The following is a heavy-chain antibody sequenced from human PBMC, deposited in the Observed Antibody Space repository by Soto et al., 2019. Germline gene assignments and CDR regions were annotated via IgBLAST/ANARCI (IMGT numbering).Heavy chain of an antibody. D-gene: IGHD3-3*01. V-gene: IGHV1-46*01. CDR2: INPSGGST. CDR3: AGDSEGTFSIVGNYYYYGMDV. CDR1: GYTFTSYY. Sequence: ASVKVSCKASGYTFTSYYMHWVRQAPGQGLEWMGIINPSGGSTSYAQKFQGRVTMTRDTSTSTVYMELSSLRSEDTAVYYCAGDSEGTFSIVGNYYYYGMDVWGQGTTVTVSS. J-gene: IGHJ6*02.